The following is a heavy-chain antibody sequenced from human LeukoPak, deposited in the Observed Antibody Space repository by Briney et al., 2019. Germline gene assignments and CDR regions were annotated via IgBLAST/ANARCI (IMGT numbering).Heavy chain of an antibody. D-gene: IGHD3-9*01. CDR2: INLNSGGT. J-gene: IGHJ4*02. V-gene: IGHV1-2*02. Sequence: ASVKVSCKASGCTFTGYYMHWVRQAPGQGLEWMGWINLNSGGTNYAQKFQGRVTMTRDTSISTAYMELSRLRSGDTAVYYCARSPDILTGENFDYWGQGTLVTVSS. CDR1: GCTFTGYY. CDR3: ARSPDILTGENFDY.